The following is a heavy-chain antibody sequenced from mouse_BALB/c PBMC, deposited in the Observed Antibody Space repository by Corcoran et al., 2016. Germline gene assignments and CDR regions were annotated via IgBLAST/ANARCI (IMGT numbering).Heavy chain of an antibody. V-gene: IGHV9-3-1*01. CDR1: GDTFTNCG. CDR2: INNYTGEL. J-gene: IGHJ4*01. CDR3: SRGYVATEYAMDY. D-gene: IGHD2-14*01. Sequence: QIQLVQSGPELKKPGETVKISCKASGDTFTNCGMNWVKQAPGKGLKCMGWINNYTGELTYADDFKVRFAFSLETSASTAYLQINNLKNEDTATDFCSRGYVATEYAMDYLGQGTSVTVSS.